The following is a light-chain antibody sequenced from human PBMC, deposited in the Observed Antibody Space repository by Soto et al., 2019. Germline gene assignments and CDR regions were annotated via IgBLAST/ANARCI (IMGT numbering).Light chain of an antibody. CDR3: QHCYMGWT. J-gene: IGKJ1*01. CDR1: QSIGTF. Sequence: DIQMTQSPSTLSASVGDRVTITCRASQSIGTFLARYQHQPGKAPKLLIYDASTLEGGITSRFSGTGSVTEFTFSSTGLLPEYFVNYYCQHCYMGWTFVPGTKVDFK. V-gene: IGKV1-5*01. CDR2: DAS.